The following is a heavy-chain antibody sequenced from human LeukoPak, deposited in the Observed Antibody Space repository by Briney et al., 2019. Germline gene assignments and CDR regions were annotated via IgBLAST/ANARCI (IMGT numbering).Heavy chain of an antibody. D-gene: IGHD3-10*01. CDR3: ARGWFGELLGY. CDR1: GGTFSSYA. CDR2: IIPILGIA. Sequence: EASVKVSCKASGGTFSSYAISWVRQAPGQGLEWMGRIIPILGIANYAQKFQGRVTITADKSTSTAFMELSSLRSEDTAVYYCARGWFGELLGYWGQGTLVTFSS. V-gene: IGHV1-69*04. J-gene: IGHJ4*02.